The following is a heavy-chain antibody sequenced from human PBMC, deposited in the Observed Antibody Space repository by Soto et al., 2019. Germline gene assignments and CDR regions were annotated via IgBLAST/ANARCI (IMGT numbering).Heavy chain of an antibody. CDR1: GFTFSVYY. D-gene: IGHD6-19*01. V-gene: IGHV3-11*01. CDR2: ISGSGKTI. J-gene: IGHJ4*02. Sequence: QVQLVESGGGLVRPGGSLRLSCAASGFTFSVYYMSWIRQAPGKVLEWVSHISGSGKTIYYADSVKGRFSISRDNAERSLYQQMNSLRGEDTAVYFCARDGGRGWDLDNWGQGTLVTVSS. CDR3: ARDGGRGWDLDN.